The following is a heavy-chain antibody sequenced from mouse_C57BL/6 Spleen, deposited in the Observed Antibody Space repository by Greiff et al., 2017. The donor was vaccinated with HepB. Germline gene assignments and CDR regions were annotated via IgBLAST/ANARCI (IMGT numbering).Heavy chain of an antibody. V-gene: IGHV2-6-1*01. Sequence: QVQLQQSGPGLVAPSQSLSITCTVSGFSLTSYGVHWVRQPPGKGLEWLVVIWSDGSTTYNSALKSRLSISKDNSKSQVFLKMNSLQTEDTAMYYCARHGDWDEGDAMDYWGQGTSVTVSS. J-gene: IGHJ4*01. CDR1: GFSLTSYG. D-gene: IGHD4-1*01. CDR3: ARHGDWDEGDAMDY. CDR2: IWSDGST.